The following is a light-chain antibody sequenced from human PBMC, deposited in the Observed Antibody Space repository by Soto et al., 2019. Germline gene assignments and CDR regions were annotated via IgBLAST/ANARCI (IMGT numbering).Light chain of an antibody. Sequence: QSALTQPASVSGSPGQSITISCTGTSSDVGGYNYVSWYQQHPGKAPKLMIYDVSNRHSGVSNRFSGSKSGNTASLTISGLQAEDEADDYCSSYTSSSTPVVFGGGTKLTVL. CDR1: SSDVGGYNY. V-gene: IGLV2-14*01. CDR2: DVS. CDR3: SSYTSSSTPVV. J-gene: IGLJ2*01.